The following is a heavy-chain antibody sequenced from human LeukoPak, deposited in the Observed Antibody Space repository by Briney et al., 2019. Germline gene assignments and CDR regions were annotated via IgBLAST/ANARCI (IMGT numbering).Heavy chain of an antibody. CDR3: ARGARAGYNLEPFDY. CDR1: GGSMSSYY. V-gene: IGHV4-59*08. D-gene: IGHD5-24*01. Sequence: SETLSLTCTVSGGSMSSYYWGWIRQPPGKGLEWIGYIYYSGSTKYNPSLKSRVTISVDTSKNQFSLKLSSVTAADTAVYCARGARAGYNLEPFDYWGQGTLVTVSS. J-gene: IGHJ4*02. CDR2: IYYSGST.